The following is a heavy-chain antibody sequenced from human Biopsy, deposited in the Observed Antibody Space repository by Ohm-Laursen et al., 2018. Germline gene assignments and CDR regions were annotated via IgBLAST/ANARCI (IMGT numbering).Heavy chain of an antibody. CDR3: ARRGSGGRSFDH. Sequence: SDTLSLTCTVSGGSISSDYWSWIRQTPGKGLEWIGEINHSGSTNYNPSLKSRVIISVDTYKNQFSLNLSPVTAADTAVYYCARRGSGGRSFDHWGQGTLVTVSS. D-gene: IGHD2-15*01. V-gene: IGHV4-59*08. J-gene: IGHJ4*02. CDR2: INHSGST. CDR1: GGSISSDY.